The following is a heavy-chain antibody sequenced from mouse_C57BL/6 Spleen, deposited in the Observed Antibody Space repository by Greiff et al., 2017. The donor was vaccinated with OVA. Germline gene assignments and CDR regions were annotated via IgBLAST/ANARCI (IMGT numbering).Heavy chain of an antibody. CDR1: GFTFSNYW. CDR3: TGWGWLLLGYFDV. V-gene: IGHV6-3*01. J-gene: IGHJ1*03. CDR2: IRLKSDNYAT. D-gene: IGHD2-3*01. Sequence: EVQLVESGGGLVQPGGSMKLSCVASGFTFSNYWMNWVRQSPEKGLEWVAQIRLKSDNYATHYAESVKGRFTISRDDSKSSVYLQMNNLRAEDTGIYYCTGWGWLLLGYFDVWGTGTTVTVSS.